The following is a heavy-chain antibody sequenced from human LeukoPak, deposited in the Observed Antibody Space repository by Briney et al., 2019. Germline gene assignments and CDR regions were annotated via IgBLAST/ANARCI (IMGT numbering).Heavy chain of an antibody. CDR3: ARRAGPKFDP. CDR1: GGSISSYY. V-gene: IGHV4-59*08. CDR2: IYYSGST. J-gene: IGHJ5*02. Sequence: SKTLSLTCTVSGGSISSYYWSWIRQPPGKGLEWIGYIYYSGSTNYNPSLKSRVTISVDTSKNQFSLKLSSVTAADTAVYYCARRAGPKFDPRGQGTLVTVSS.